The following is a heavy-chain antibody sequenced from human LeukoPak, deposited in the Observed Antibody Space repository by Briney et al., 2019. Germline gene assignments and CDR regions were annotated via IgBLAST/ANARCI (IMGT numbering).Heavy chain of an antibody. D-gene: IGHD5-12*01. V-gene: IGHV1-2*02. Sequence: LEWMGWINPNSGGTNYAQNFQGRVTMTRDTSISTAYMELSRLRSDDTAVYYCTRSAGYDYPDYWGQGTLVTVSS. J-gene: IGHJ4*02. CDR2: INPNSGGT. CDR3: TRSAGYDYPDY.